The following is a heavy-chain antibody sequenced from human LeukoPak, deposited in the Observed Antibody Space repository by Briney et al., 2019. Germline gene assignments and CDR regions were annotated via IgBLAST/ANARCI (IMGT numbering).Heavy chain of an antibody. CDR3: ARDLTGAVFDF. CDR1: GFTFSSYW. V-gene: IGHV3-74*01. D-gene: IGHD1-26*01. CDR2: ITSDGSST. J-gene: IGHJ4*02. Sequence: GGSLRLSCAASGFTFSSYWMHWVRQAPGKGLVCVSRITSDGSSTSYADSVRGRFTISRDNAKNTVYLQMNSLRAEDTAVYYCARDLTGAVFDFWGQGTLVAVSS.